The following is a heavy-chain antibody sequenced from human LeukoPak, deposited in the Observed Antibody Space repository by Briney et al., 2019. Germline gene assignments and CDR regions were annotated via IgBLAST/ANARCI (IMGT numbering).Heavy chain of an antibody. J-gene: IGHJ4*02. V-gene: IGHV3-33*01. CDR3: ARRDGDNDRGFDY. D-gene: IGHD4-23*01. CDR1: GFIFSDYG. CDR2: IWDDGSRK. Sequence: QLGRSLRLSCAASGFIFSDYGMHWVRQAPGKGLEWVAAIWDDGSRKFYADSMKGRFTISRDNSKKTLYLQMNSLRAEDTAVYYCARRDGDNDRGFDYWGQGTLVIVSS.